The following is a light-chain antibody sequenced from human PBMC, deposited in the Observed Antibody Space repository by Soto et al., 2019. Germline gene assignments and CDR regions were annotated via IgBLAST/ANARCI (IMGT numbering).Light chain of an antibody. CDR2: AVT. Sequence: QSVLTQPASVSGSPGQSITISCTGTSSDVGGYNYVSWYQQHPGKAPKLMIYAVTDRPSGVSSRFSGSKSGNTASLTISGLQAEDEADYYCSSYTSSSTLFGTGDQGTVL. J-gene: IGLJ1*01. V-gene: IGLV2-14*01. CDR1: SSDVGGYNY. CDR3: SSYTSSSTL.